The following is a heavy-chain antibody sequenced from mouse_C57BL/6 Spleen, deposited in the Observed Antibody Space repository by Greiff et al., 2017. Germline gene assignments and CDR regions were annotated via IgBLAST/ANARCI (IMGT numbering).Heavy chain of an antibody. D-gene: IGHD2-3*01. Sequence: EVQRVESVAELVRPGASVKLSCTASGFNIKNTYMHWVKQRPEQGLEWIGRIDPANGNTKYAPKFQGKATITADTSSNTAYLQLSSLTSEDTAIYYCAQNFYDGSLFAYWGQGTLVTVSA. J-gene: IGHJ3*01. CDR3: AQNFYDGSLFAY. CDR1: GFNIKNTY. V-gene: IGHV14-3*01. CDR2: IDPANGNT.